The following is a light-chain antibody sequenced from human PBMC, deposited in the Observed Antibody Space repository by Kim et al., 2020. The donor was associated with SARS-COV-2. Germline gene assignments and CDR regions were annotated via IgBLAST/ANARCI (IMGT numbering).Light chain of an antibody. CDR3: QEWDSSNVV. J-gene: IGLJ2*01. CDR2: QDS. CDR1: KLGDKY. Sequence: SYELTQPPSVSVSPGQTASITCSGDKLGDKYACWYQQKPGQSPVLVIYQDSKRPSGIPERFSGSNSGNTATLTISGTQAMDEADYYCQEWDSSNVV. V-gene: IGLV3-1*01.